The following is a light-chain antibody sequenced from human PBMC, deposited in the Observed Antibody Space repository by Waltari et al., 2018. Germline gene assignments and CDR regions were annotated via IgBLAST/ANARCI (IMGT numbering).Light chain of an antibody. CDR3: QHYVRLPVA. Sequence: EIVLTQSPGTLSLSPGERATLSCRASQSVSRSLAWYQQKPGQAPRLLIYGASSRATGVPDRFSGSGSGTDFSLTISRLEPEDFAVDYCQHYVRLPVAFGQGTKVEIK. V-gene: IGKV3-20*01. CDR1: QSVSRS. J-gene: IGKJ1*01. CDR2: GAS.